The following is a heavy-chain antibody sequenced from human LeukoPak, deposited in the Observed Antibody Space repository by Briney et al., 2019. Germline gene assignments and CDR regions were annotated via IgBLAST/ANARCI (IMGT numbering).Heavy chain of an antibody. Sequence: GGSLRLSCAASGFTFSSYWMSWVRQAPGKGLEWVSAISGSGGSTYYADSVKGRFTISRDNSKNTLYLQMNSLRAEDTAVYYCAKGRHYYGSGSYYFDYWGQGTLVTVSS. D-gene: IGHD3-10*01. CDR2: ISGSGGST. CDR1: GFTFSSYW. J-gene: IGHJ4*02. CDR3: AKGRHYYGSGSYYFDY. V-gene: IGHV3-23*01.